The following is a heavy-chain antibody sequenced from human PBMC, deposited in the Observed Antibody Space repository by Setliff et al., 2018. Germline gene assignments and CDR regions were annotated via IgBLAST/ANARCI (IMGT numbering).Heavy chain of an antibody. Sequence: PGGSPNTHCKCSGYSLSTCRIGLVRQMPGKGLEWMGSIYPGYSITRYSPSFQGQVTISVDKSITTAYLQCRSLRASDTAIYYCARHAYYYGSGTYLDNNNRWFDPWGQGTLVTVSS. CDR3: ARHAYYYGSGTYLDNNNRWFDP. CDR2: IYPGYSIT. J-gene: IGHJ5*02. D-gene: IGHD3-10*01. V-gene: IGHV5-51*01. CDR1: GYSLSTCR.